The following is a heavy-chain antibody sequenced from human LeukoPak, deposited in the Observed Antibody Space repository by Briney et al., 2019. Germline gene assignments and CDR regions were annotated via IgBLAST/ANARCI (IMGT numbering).Heavy chain of an antibody. V-gene: IGHV4-59*01. CDR3: ARSFHGSGSYAFDY. CDR2: IFYTGST. D-gene: IGHD3-10*01. CDR1: NGSISSYY. Sequence: PSETLSLTCTVSNGSISSYYWSWIRQPPGKGLEYIGYIFYTGSTNYNPSLKSRVTISVDTSKNQFSLRLTSATAADTAMYYCARSFHGSGSYAFDYWAQGTLVTVSS. J-gene: IGHJ4*02.